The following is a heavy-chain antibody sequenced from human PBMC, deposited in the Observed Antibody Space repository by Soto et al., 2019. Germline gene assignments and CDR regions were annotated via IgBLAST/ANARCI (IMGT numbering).Heavy chain of an antibody. CDR1: GFTFSGSA. CDR3: SRLFAYGDAFDI. CDR2: IRSKANSYAT. D-gene: IGHD4-17*01. J-gene: IGHJ3*02. Sequence: GGSLRLSCAASGFTFSGSAMHWVRQASGKGLEWVGHIRSKANSYATAYAASVKGRFTISRDDSKNTADLRMNSLHPEDTAVYYCSRLFAYGDAFDIWGQGTMVTVSS. V-gene: IGHV3-73*01.